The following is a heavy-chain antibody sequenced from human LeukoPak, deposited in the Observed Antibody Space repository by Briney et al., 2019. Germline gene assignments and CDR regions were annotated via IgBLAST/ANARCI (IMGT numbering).Heavy chain of an antibody. CDR1: GFTFSSNY. Sequence: PGGSLRLSCAASGFTFSSNYMSWVRQAPGKGLEWVSVIYSGGSTSYADSVRGRFTISRDNSKTTLYLQMNSLRAEDTALYYCARGSGSAGYYSVWGQGTLVTVSS. D-gene: IGHD3-22*01. CDR3: ARGSGSAGYYSV. V-gene: IGHV3-66*01. CDR2: IYSGGST. J-gene: IGHJ4*02.